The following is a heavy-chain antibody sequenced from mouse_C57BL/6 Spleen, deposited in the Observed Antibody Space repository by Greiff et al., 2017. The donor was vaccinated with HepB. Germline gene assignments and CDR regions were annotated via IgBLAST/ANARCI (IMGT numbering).Heavy chain of an antibody. CDR1: GYAFSSSW. Sequence: VQLQQSGPELVKPGASVKISCKASGYAFSSSWMNWVKQRPGKGLEWIGRIYPGDGDTNYNGKFKGKATLTADKSSSTAYMQLSSLTSEDSAVYFCARKNYGYLDYWGQGTTLTVSP. CDR2: IYPGDGDT. J-gene: IGHJ2*01. V-gene: IGHV1-82*01. CDR3: ARKNYGYLDY. D-gene: IGHD1-1*02.